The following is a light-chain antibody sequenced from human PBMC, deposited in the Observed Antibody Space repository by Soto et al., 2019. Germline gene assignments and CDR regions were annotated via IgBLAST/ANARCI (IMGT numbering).Light chain of an antibody. J-gene: IGLJ1*01. CDR3: CSYTSSNTYV. CDR1: SSGVGGFDY. CDR2: DVT. V-gene: IGLV2-14*03. Sequence: QSALTQPASVSGSLGQSITISCTGTSSGVGGFDYVSWYQHQPGKAPKLIIYDVTSRPSGVSSHFSGSKSGNTASLTISGLLAEDEADYHCCSYTSSNTYVFGTGTKLTVL.